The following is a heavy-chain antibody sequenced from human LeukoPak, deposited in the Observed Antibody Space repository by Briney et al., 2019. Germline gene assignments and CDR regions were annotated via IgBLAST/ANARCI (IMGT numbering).Heavy chain of an antibody. CDR2: IGGDGVNT. CDR1: GLTFSNYA. CDR3: AKGMSGSSPYNWFDP. V-gene: IGHV3-23*01. D-gene: IGHD1-26*01. J-gene: IGHJ5*02. Sequence: QPGGSLRLSCAVSGLTFSNYAMRWVRQAPGMWLEWLSLIGGDGVNTFYADSVKVRFTISRDNSKNILFLQMNSLRAEDSAVYYCAKGMSGSSPYNWFDPWGQGTLVTVSS.